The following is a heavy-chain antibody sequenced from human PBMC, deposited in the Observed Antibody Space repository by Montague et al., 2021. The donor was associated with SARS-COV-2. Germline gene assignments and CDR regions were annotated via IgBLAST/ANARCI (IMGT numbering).Heavy chain of an antibody. CDR2: LSYTGST. J-gene: IGHJ4*02. V-gene: IGHV4-39*01. D-gene: IGHD2-15*01. Sequence: SETLSLTCAVSGGSISSPDWYWGCLRQSPGKGLEWIGSLSYTGSTHYNPSLRSRVSFSRATTKNYFSLSLGSVAVADTAVYFCARQLSSYSATNKCCPYYLDAWGQGTLVTVSS. CDR3: ARQLSSYSATNKCCPYYLDA. CDR1: GGSISSPDWY.